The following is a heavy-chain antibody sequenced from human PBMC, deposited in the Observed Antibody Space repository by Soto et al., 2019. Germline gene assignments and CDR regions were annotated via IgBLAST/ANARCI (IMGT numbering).Heavy chain of an antibody. D-gene: IGHD3-3*01. J-gene: IGHJ4*02. CDR3: AKGRFLEWLSQPFDY. CDR2: ISWNSGSI. CDR1: GFTFDDYA. V-gene: IGHV3-9*01. Sequence: GGSLRLSCAASGFTFDDYAMHWVRQAPGKGLEWVSGISWNSGSIGYADSVKGRFTISRDNAKNSLYLQMNSLRAEDTALYYCAKGRFLEWLSQPFDYWGQGTLVTVSS.